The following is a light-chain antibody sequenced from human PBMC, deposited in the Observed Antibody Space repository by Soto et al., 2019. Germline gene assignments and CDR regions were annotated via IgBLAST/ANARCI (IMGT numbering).Light chain of an antibody. CDR2: GAS. Sequence: ENVLKQSPGTLSLYPGERATISCRASQSVSSSYLAWYQQKPGQAPRLLIYGASSRATGIPDRFSGSGSGTDFTLTISRLEPEDFAVYYCHQYGSSPATFGQGTKVDIK. V-gene: IGKV3-20*01. CDR1: QSVSSSY. CDR3: HQYGSSPAT. J-gene: IGKJ1*01.